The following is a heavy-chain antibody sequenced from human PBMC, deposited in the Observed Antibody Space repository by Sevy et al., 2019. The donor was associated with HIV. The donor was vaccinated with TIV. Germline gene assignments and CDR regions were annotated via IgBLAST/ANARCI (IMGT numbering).Heavy chain of an antibody. CDR3: ASRRVEDYYGSGTPPLVNGPFDI. V-gene: IGHV4-39*01. CDR2: IYYSGST. Sequence: SETLSLTCTVSGGSISNSDSYWGWIRQPPGKGLGWIGSIYYSGSTYYNPSLKSRVTLSVDTSKNQFSLKVNSVTAADTALYYCASRRVEDYYGSGTPPLVNGPFDIWGQGTMVTVSS. CDR1: GGSISNSDSY. D-gene: IGHD3-10*01. J-gene: IGHJ3*02.